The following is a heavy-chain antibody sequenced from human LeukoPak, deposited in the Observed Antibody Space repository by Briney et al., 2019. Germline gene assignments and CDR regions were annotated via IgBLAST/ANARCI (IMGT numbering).Heavy chain of an antibody. J-gene: IGHJ4*02. D-gene: IGHD5-12*01. CDR3: ARDSDSGYGPFAS. Sequence: GGSLRPSCAASGFTVSNNYMSWVRQAPGKGLEWVSVIHSGGTTNYADSVQGRFTISRDNSKTTVYLHMNSLRAEDTAVYYCARDSDSGYGPFASWGQGTLVTVSS. V-gene: IGHV3-53*01. CDR2: IHSGGTT. CDR1: GFTVSNNY.